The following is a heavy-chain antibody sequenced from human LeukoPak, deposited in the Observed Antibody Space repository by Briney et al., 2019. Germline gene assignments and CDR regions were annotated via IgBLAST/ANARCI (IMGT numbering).Heavy chain of an antibody. J-gene: IGHJ5*02. CDR1: GGTFSSYA. V-gene: IGHV1-69*13. CDR2: IIPIFGTA. Sequence: GASVTVSCTASGGTFSSYASSWVRQAPGQGLEWMGGIIPIFGTANYAQKFQGRVTITADESTSTAYMELSSLRSEDTAVYYCARVGYNWNYSGFDPWGQGTLVTVSS. CDR3: ARVGYNWNYSGFDP. D-gene: IGHD1-7*01.